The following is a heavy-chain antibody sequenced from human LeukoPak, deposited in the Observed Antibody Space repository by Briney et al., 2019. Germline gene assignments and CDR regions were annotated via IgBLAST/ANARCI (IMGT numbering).Heavy chain of an antibody. J-gene: IGHJ4*02. D-gene: IGHD3-22*01. CDR1: GYTFTSFD. V-gene: IGHV1-8*01. CDR2: MNPNSGNT. Sequence: ASVKVSCKASGYTFTSFDINWVRQATGQGLEWMGWMNPNSGNTGYAQKFQGRVTMTRNTSISTAYMELSSLKSEDTAVYYCARVQYYDSSALDYWGQGTLVTVSS. CDR3: ARVQYYDSSALDY.